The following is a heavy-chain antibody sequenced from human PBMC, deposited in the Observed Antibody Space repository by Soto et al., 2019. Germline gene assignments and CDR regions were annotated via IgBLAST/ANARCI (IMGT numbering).Heavy chain of an antibody. Sequence: SLRLSCAASGFTFSSYAMHWVRQAPGKGLEWVAVISYDGSNKYYVDSVKGRFTISRDNSKNTLYLQMNSLRAEDTAVYYCAREEDPSYGMDVWGQGTTVTVSS. CDR3: AREEDPSYGMDV. V-gene: IGHV3-30-3*01. CDR1: GFTFSSYA. CDR2: ISYDGSNK. J-gene: IGHJ6*02.